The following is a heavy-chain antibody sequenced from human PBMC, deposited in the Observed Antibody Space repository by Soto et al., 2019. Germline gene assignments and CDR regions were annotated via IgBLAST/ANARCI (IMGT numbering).Heavy chain of an antibody. CDR2: IKSKTDGGTT. V-gene: IGHV3-15*01. CDR3: TTGIRQRTTGTTSN. Sequence: GGSLRLSCAASGFTFSNAWMSWVRQAPGKGLEWVGRIKSKTDGGTTDYAAPVKGRFTISRDDSKNTLYLQMNSLKTEDTAVYYCTTGIRQRTTGTTSNWGQGTLVTVSS. D-gene: IGHD1-1*01. J-gene: IGHJ4*02. CDR1: GFTFSNAW.